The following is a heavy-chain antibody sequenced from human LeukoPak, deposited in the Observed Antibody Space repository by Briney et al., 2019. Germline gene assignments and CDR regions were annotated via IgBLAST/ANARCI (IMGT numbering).Heavy chain of an antibody. D-gene: IGHD6-13*01. CDR3: ARRIAAAIDY. CDR2: INHSGST. J-gene: IGHJ4*02. Sequence: SETLSLTCAVYGGSFSGYYRSWIRQPPGKGLEWIGEINHSGSTNYNPSLKSRVTISVDTSKNQFSLKLSSVTAADTAVYYCARRIAAAIDYWGQGTLVTVSS. V-gene: IGHV4-34*01. CDR1: GGSFSGYY.